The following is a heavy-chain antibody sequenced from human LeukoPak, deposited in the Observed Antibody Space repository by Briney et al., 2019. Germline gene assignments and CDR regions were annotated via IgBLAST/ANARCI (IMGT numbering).Heavy chain of an antibody. D-gene: IGHD3-22*01. Sequence: PGGSLTLSCVASGFTFSSYAMSWVRQAPGKGLEWVSAISGSGDPTYYADSVKGRFTISRDKSKNTLHLQVNSLRAEDTAVYYCAKASSDSSSYAYFHHWGQGTLVIVST. CDR3: AKASSDSSSYAYFHH. CDR1: GFTFSSYA. V-gene: IGHV3-23*01. J-gene: IGHJ1*01. CDR2: ISGSGDPT.